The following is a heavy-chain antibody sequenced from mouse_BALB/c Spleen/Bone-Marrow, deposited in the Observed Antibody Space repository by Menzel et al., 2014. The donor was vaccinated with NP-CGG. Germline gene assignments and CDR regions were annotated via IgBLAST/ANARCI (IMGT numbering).Heavy chain of an antibody. CDR1: GYTFTDYA. D-gene: IGHD2-2*01. CDR2: ISTYPGNT. Sequence: QVQLQQSGPELVRPGVSVKISCKGSGYTFTDYAMHWVKQSHAKSLEWIGVISTYPGNTNYNQKFKGKATMTVDKSSSTAYMELARLTSEDSAIYYCARREGYDGWYFDVWGAGTTVTVSS. V-gene: IGHV1-67*01. J-gene: IGHJ1*01. CDR3: ARREGYDGWYFDV.